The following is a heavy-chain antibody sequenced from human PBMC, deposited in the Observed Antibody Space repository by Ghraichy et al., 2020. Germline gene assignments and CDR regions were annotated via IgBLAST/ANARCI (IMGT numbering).Heavy chain of an antibody. J-gene: IGHJ3*02. V-gene: IGHV3-23*01. CDR3: AKDPPYSSGWSTPDDAFDI. CDR1: GFTFSSYA. Sequence: GGSLRLSCAASGFTFSSYAMSWVRQAPGKGLEWVSAISGSGGSTYYADSVKGRFTISRDNSKNTLYLQMNSLRAEDTAVYYCAKDPPYSSGWSTPDDAFDIWGQGTMVTVSS. CDR2: ISGSGGST. D-gene: IGHD6-19*01.